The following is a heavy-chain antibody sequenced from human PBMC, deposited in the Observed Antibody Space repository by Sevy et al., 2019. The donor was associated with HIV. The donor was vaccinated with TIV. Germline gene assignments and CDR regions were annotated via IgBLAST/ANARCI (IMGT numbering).Heavy chain of an antibody. CDR1: GFTFSNYW. V-gene: IGHV3-7*01. CDR3: ARDKGQEWFDP. Sequence: GGSLRLSCAASGFTFSNYWMSWVRQAPGKGLEWVSNIKHDGSEKYYVDSVKGRFTISRDNAKNSLSLQMNSLRAGDTAMYYCARDKGQEWFDPWGQGTLVTVSS. CDR2: IKHDGSEK. J-gene: IGHJ5*02.